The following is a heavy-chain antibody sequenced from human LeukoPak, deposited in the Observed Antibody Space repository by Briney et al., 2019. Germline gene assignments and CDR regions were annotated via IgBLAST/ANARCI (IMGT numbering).Heavy chain of an antibody. J-gene: IGHJ4*02. D-gene: IGHD6-19*01. Sequence: GGSLRLSCAASGFTFSHYGMHWVRQAPGKGLEWVAVIWYDGGNKYFADSVKGRFTISRDNSKNTVYLQMSSLRVEDTAVYYCAKGTESGWYAYFDYWGQGTLVTVPS. CDR1: GFTFSHYG. V-gene: IGHV3-33*06. CDR3: AKGTESGWYAYFDY. CDR2: IWYDGGNK.